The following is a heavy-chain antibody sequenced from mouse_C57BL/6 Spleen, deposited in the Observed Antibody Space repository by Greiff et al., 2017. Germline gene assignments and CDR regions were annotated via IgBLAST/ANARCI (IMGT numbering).Heavy chain of an antibody. CDR2: FHPYNDDT. V-gene: IGHV1-47*01. CDR1: GYTFTTYP. CDR3: ARGMYGNYEGDYAMDY. D-gene: IGHD2-10*02. J-gene: IGHJ4*01. Sequence: VQLQQSGAELVKPGASVKMSCKASGYTFTTYPIEWMKQNHGKSLEWIGNFHPYNDDTKYNEKFKGKATLTVEKSSSTVYLELSRLTSDDSAVYYGARGMYGNYEGDYAMDYWGQGTSVTVSS.